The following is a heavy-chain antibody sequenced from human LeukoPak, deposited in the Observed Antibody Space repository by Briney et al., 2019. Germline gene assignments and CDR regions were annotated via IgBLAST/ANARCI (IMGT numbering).Heavy chain of an antibody. CDR1: VFTFSSYA. J-gene: IGHJ5*02. D-gene: IGHD3-10*01. V-gene: IGHV3-23*01. CDR2: ISGSGGST. Sequence: GGSLRLSCAASVFTFSSYAMSWVRQAPGKGLEWVSAISGSGGSTYYADSGKGRFTISRDNSKNTLYLQMNSLRAEDTAVYYCAKHCPKVVRGVIIPNWFDPWGQGTLVTVSS. CDR3: AKHCPKVVRGVIIPNWFDP.